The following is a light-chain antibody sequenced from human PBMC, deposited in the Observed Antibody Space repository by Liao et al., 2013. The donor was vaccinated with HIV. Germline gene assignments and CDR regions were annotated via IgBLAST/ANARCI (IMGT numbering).Light chain of an antibody. CDR3: QVWDSSSDHVV. CDR1: KLGDKY. J-gene: IGLJ2*01. CDR2: YDS. V-gene: IGLV3-1*01. Sequence: SYELTQPPSVSVSPGQTASITCSGDKLGDKYACWYQQKPGQSPVLVIYYDSDRPSGIPERFSGSNSGNTATLTISRVEAGDEADYYCQVWDSSSDHVVFGGGTEADRP.